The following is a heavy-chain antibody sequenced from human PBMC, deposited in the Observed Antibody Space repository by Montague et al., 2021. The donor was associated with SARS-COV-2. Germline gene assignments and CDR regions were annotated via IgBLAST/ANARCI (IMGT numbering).Heavy chain of an antibody. CDR2: LYYSRST. V-gene: IGHV4-59*01. CDR1: GGSINTYY. Sequence: SETLSLTCTVSGGSINTYYWSSMLRPPGKGLEWIVYLYYSRSTNYNPSLKDRVTITVDTSKNQFSLRLNSVTAAATAVYYCARHPPVYRYFYYLDVWGKGTTVAVSS. J-gene: IGHJ6*03. D-gene: IGHD2-8*01. CDR3: ARHPPVYRYFYYLDV.